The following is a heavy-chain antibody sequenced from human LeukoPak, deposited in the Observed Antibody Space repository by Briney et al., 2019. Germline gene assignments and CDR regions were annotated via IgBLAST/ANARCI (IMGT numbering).Heavy chain of an antibody. D-gene: IGHD3-10*01. CDR3: ARNYYGSGSYREKRWFDP. V-gene: IGHV1-69*13. CDR1: GGTFRSYA. Sequence: ASVKVSCKASGGTFRSYAISWVRQAPGQGLEWMGGIIPIFGTANYAQKFQGRVTITADESTSTAYMELSSLRSEDTAVYYCARNYYGSGSYREKRWFDPWGQGTLVTVSS. J-gene: IGHJ5*02. CDR2: IIPIFGTA.